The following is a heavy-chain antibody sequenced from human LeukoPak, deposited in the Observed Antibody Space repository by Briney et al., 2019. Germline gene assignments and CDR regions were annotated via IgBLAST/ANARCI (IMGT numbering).Heavy chain of an antibody. CDR1: GYTFTNYW. J-gene: IGHJ1*01. D-gene: IGHD3-16*01. V-gene: IGHV5-51*01. CDR2: IYPGDSDT. Sequence: GESLKISCKGSGYTFTNYWIGWVRQMPGKGLEFMGIIYPGDSDTRYSPSFQGQVTISDKSINTAYLQWSSLKASDSAMYYCARHTGEGSHFQHWGQGSLVTVSS. CDR3: ARHTGEGSHFQH.